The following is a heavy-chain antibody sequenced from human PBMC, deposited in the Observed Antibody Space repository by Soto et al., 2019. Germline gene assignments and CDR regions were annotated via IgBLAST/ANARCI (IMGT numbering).Heavy chain of an antibody. V-gene: IGHV3-23*01. CDR1: GLTFSSYV. J-gene: IGHJ4*02. Sequence: GGSLRLSCAASGLTFSSYVMSWVRQAPGKGLEWVSAISGSGGSTYYADSVKGRFTISRDNSKNTLYLQMNSLRAEDTAVYYCAKSPSYCSSTSFYIPPGCSYFDYWGQGTLVTVSS. CDR2: ISGSGGST. CDR3: AKSPSYCSSTSFYIPPGCSYFDY. D-gene: IGHD2-2*02.